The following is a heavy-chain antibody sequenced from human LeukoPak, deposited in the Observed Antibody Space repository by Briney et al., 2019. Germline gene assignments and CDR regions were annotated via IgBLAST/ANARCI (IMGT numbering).Heavy chain of an antibody. D-gene: IGHD2-15*01. J-gene: IGHJ3*02. CDR2: IYSDNT. Sequence: GSLRLSCTVSGFTVSSNSMSWVRQAPGKGLEWVSFIYSDNTHYSDSVKGRFTISRDNSKNTLYLQMNSLRAEDTAVYYCAKRGYCRGGTCFSHDAFDIWGQGTMVTVSS. CDR3: AKRGYCRGGTCFSHDAFDI. CDR1: GFTVSSNS. V-gene: IGHV3-66*03.